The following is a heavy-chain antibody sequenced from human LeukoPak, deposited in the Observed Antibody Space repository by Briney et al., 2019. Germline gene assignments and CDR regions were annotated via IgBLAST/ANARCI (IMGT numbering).Heavy chain of an antibody. J-gene: IGHJ4*02. CDR2: ITGNGATT. D-gene: IGHD2-15*01. Sequence: PGGPQRLSCAASGFSFSNYGMNWVRQEPGKGQEWVSGITGNGATTYYADSVKGRFTISRDNAKNSLYLQMNSLRVEDTAFYYCARDSVVGVATWDYWGQGTLVTVSS. CDR3: ARDSVVGVATWDY. V-gene: IGHV3-23*01. CDR1: GFSFSNYG.